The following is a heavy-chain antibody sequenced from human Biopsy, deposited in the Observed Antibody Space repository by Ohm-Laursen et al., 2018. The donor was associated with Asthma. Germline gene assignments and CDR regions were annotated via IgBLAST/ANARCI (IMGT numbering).Heavy chain of an antibody. CDR2: IYYSGTT. V-gene: IGHV4-39*01. CDR1: SGSGGYMRSGNYY. Sequence: GTLSLTCSLSSGSGGYMRSGNYYWGWIRQPPGKGLEWIGSIYYSGTTYYNPSLGSRVTVSADTSKNQFSLKLTSVTAADTAAYYCVRGSSSWHHGPFHYYYGLDVWGQGTTATVSS. CDR3: VRGSSSWHHGPFHYYYGLDV. J-gene: IGHJ6*02. D-gene: IGHD6-13*01.